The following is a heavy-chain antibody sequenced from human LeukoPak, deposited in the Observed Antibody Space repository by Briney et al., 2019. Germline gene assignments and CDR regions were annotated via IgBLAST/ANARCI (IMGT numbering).Heavy chain of an antibody. V-gene: IGHV3-7*01. D-gene: IGHD3-22*01. Sequence: GGSLRLSCAASGFTFSSYWMSWVRQAPGKGLEWVANIKQDGSEKYYVDSVKGRFTISRDNAKNSLYLQMNSLRAEDTAVHYCARRQGSYFDTSGYYYGWGQGTLVTVSS. CDR1: GFTFSSYW. CDR3: ARRQGSYFDTSGYYYG. J-gene: IGHJ4*02. CDR2: IKQDGSEK.